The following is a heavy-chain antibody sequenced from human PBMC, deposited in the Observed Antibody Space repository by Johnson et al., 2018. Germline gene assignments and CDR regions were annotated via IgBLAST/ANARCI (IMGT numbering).Heavy chain of an antibody. D-gene: IGHD1-14*01. J-gene: IGHJ4*02. CDR2: IKQDGGGK. CDR3: ARDPDSASKVDY. Sequence: VQLVQSGGGLVQXGGSXRLXCAASGFTFSSYCMNWVRRAPGKGLEWVANIKQDGGGKNYVDSVKGRFTISRDDATNSRYLQMNSLRVEDTAVYYCARDPDSASKVDYWGQGTRVTVSS. CDR1: GFTFSSYC. V-gene: IGHV3-7*01.